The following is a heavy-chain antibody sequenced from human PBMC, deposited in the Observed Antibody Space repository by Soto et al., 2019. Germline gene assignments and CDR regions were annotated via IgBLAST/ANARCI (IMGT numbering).Heavy chain of an antibody. CDR2: IFQNGDT. D-gene: IGHD2-15*01. CDR1: GVSISRGGYS. J-gene: IGHJ6*02. CDR3: ARGGLGYCSGGSCYSAELSRYYYGMDV. V-gene: IGHV4-30-2*01. Sequence: SETLSLTCDVSGVSISRGGYSWNWIRQPPGKGLEWIGHIFQNGDTFYNPSLKSRVTMSVDKSKNQFSLKLSSVTAADTAVYYCARGGLGYCSGGSCYSAELSRYYYGMDVWGQGTTVTVSS.